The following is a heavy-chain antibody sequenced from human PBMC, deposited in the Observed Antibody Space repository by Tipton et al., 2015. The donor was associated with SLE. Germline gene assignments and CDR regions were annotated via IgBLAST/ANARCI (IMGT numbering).Heavy chain of an antibody. D-gene: IGHD6-6*01. CDR2: ISGSGGST. CDR1: GFTFSSYS. CDR3: AKDNYGSSPEWFDY. J-gene: IGHJ4*02. Sequence: SLRLSCAASGFTFSSYSMNWVRQAPGKGLEWVSAISGSGGSTYYADSVQGRFTISRDNSKNTLYLQMNSLRAEDTAVYYCAKDNYGSSPEWFDYWGQGTVVTVSS. V-gene: IGHV3-23*01.